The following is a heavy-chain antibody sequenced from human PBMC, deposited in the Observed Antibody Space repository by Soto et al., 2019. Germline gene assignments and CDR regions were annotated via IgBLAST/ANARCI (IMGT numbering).Heavy chain of an antibody. Sequence: PGGSLRLSCTASGFTFGDYAMSWFRQAPGKGLEWVGFIRSKAYGGTTEYAASVKGRFTISRDDSKSIAYLQMNSLKTEDTAVYYCTRERVAPYCSSTSCPRLADDYYYYYGMDVWGQGTTVTVSS. CDR2: IRSKAYGGTT. CDR1: GFTFGDYA. V-gene: IGHV3-49*03. J-gene: IGHJ6*02. CDR3: TRERVAPYCSSTSCPRLADDYYYYYGMDV. D-gene: IGHD2-2*01.